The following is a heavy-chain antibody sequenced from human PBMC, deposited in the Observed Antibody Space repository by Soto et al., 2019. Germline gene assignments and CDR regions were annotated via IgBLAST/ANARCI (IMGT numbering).Heavy chain of an antibody. CDR1: GYTFTSYY. CDR3: ARDLGYCSGGSCYDLYFDY. V-gene: IGHV1-46*01. D-gene: IGHD2-15*01. CDR2: INPSGGST. J-gene: IGHJ4*02. Sequence: ASVKVSCKASGYTFTSYYMHWVRQAPGQGLEWMGIINPSGGSTNYAQKLQGRVTMTTDTSTSTAYMELRSLRSDDTAVYYCARDLGYCSGGSCYDLYFDYWGQGTLVTVSS.